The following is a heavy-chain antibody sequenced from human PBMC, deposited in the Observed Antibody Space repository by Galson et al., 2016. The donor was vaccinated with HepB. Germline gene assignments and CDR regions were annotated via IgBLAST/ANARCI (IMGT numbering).Heavy chain of an antibody. CDR3: SRDVRYAFEM. V-gene: IGHV1-18*04. CDR1: GYIFTSNG. J-gene: IGHJ3*02. Sequence: SVKVSCKASGYIFTSNGVSWVRQAPGQGLEWMGWISTNSGNTNYAQNLQGRVTLTTDPSTSTAYMELSSLRPDDTAVYYCSRDVRYAFEMWGQGTRVTVSP. CDR2: ISTNSGNT.